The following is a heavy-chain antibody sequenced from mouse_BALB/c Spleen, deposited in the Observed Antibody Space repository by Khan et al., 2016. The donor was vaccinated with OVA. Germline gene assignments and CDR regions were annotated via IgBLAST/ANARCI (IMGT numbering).Heavy chain of an antibody. D-gene: IGHD1-1*01. CDR3: ARGGDWYYGSSPFAY. V-gene: IGHV5-6-3*01. Sequence: EVELVESGGGLVQPGGSLKLSCAASGFTFSSYGMSWVRQTPDKRLDLVATINSNGGRTYYPDSVKGRFTISRDTAKNPLYLQMSSLKSEDTAMYYCARGGDWYYGSSPFAYWGQGTLVTVSA. J-gene: IGHJ3*01. CDR1: GFTFSSYG. CDR2: INSNGGRT.